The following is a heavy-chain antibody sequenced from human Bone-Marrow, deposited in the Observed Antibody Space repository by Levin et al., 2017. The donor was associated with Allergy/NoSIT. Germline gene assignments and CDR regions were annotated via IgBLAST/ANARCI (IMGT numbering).Heavy chain of an antibody. J-gene: IGHJ4*02. CDR3: ARNPGANDWC. CDR2: IYSGGTT. Sequence: GGSLRLSCVASGFTVSNNYMTWVRQAPGKGLEWVSLIYSGGTTLYADSVKGRFAISRDSSKNTMYLQMNSLRAEDTAVYSFARNPGANDWCWGQGTLVTVSS. CDR1: GFTVSNNY. V-gene: IGHV3-66*01. D-gene: IGHD3-9*01.